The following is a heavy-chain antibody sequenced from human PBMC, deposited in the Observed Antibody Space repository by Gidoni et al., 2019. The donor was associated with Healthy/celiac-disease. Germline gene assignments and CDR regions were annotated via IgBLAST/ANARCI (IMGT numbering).Heavy chain of an antibody. J-gene: IGHJ6*02. D-gene: IGHD3-3*01. Sequence: EVQLVESGGGLVQTGGSLGPSCAAPGSTCSSICMHWFRHAPGKGLEWVSYISSSSSTIYYADSVKGRFTISRDNAKNSLYLQMNSRRDEDTAVYYCARDSAFGVVTANRYYYYYGMDVWGQGTTVTVSS. CDR2: ISSSSSTI. V-gene: IGHV3-48*02. CDR3: ARDSAFGVVTANRYYYYYGMDV. CDR1: GSTCSSIC.